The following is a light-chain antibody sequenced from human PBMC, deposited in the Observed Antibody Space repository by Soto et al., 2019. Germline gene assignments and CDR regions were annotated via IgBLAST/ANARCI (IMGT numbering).Light chain of an antibody. CDR1: SSDVGYYNY. J-gene: IGLJ1*01. CDR2: EVN. CDR3: SSCTSSSTLLYV. V-gene: IGLV2-14*01. Sequence: QSALTQPASVSGSPGQSITISCTGTSSDVGYYNYVSWYRQHPGKAPRLMIYEVNNRPSGVSNRFSGSKSGNTASLTISGLQAEDEADYYYSSCTSSSTLLYVFGTGTKVTVL.